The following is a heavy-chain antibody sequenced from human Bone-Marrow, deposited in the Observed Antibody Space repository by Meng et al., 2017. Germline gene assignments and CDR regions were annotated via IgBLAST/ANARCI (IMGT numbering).Heavy chain of an antibody. D-gene: IGHD5-12*01. Sequence: ASVKVSCKASGYTFTSYDINWVRQATGQGREWMGWMNPNSGNTGYAQKFQGRVTITRNTSISTAYMELSSLRSEDTAVYYCARGSDGGYDFDYWGQGTLVTVSS. CDR2: MNPNSGNT. J-gene: IGHJ4*02. CDR1: GYTFTSYD. CDR3: ARGSDGGYDFDY. V-gene: IGHV1-8*03.